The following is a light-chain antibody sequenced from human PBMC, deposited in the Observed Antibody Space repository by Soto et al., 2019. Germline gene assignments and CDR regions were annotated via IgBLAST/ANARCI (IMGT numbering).Light chain of an antibody. CDR1: QSVSSY. V-gene: IGKV3-11*01. CDR2: DAS. J-gene: IGKJ1*01. Sequence: EIVLTQSPATLSLSPGERATLSCRASQSVSSYLAWYQQKPGQAPRLLIYDASNRATGIPARFSGSGSGTDFTLTSSSLGPEDFAVYYCQQRSNWPWTFGQGTKVEIK. CDR3: QQRSNWPWT.